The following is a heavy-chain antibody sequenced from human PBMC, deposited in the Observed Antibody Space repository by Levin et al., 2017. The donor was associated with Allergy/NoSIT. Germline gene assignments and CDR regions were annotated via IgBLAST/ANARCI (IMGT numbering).Heavy chain of an antibody. D-gene: IGHD3-9*01. J-gene: IGHJ3*02. CDR3: ARTWYYDILTGSPDAFDI. Sequence: AGESLKISCAASGFTFSSYAMHWVRQAPGKGLEYVSAISSNGGSTYYANSVKGRFTISRDNSKNTLYLQMGSLRAEDMAVYYCARTWYYDILTGSPDAFDIWGQGTMVTVSS. CDR2: ISSNGGST. CDR1: GFTFSSYA. V-gene: IGHV3-64*01.